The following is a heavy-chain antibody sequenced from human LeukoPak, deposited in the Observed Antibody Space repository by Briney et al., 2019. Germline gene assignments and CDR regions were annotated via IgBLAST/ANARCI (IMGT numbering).Heavy chain of an antibody. Sequence: GASVKVSCKASGYTFTGYYMHWVRQAPGQGLEWVGWINPNSGGTNYAQKFLGRVTMTSDTSISTAHMELSRLRSDDTAVYYCARPRMEGGLDGYWGQGTLVTVSS. J-gene: IGHJ4*02. CDR2: INPNSGGT. CDR3: ARPRMEGGLDGY. CDR1: GYTFTGYY. V-gene: IGHV1-2*02. D-gene: IGHD3-16*01.